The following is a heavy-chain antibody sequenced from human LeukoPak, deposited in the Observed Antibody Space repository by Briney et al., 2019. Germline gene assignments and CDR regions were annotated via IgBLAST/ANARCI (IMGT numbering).Heavy chain of an antibody. V-gene: IGHV3-43D*04. CDR2: ISWDGGAT. CDR3: AKGHCSGGSCYVPDS. J-gene: IGHJ4*02. Sequence: TGGSLRLSCAASGFTFDDYAMHWVRQAPGKGLEWVSLISWDGGATYYADSVKGRFTISRDNSKSSLYLQLNSLRSEDTALYYCAKGHCSGGSCYVPDSWGQGTLVTVSS. CDR1: GFTFDDYA. D-gene: IGHD2-15*01.